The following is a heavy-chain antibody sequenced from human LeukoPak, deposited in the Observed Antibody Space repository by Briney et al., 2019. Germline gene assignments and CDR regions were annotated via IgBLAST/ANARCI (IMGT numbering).Heavy chain of an antibody. CDR3: ARLQSANHDNGYYTGGFYYMDV. CDR2: LSYTGST. D-gene: IGHD4-17*01. V-gene: IGHV4-59*08. J-gene: IGHJ6*03. CDR1: GGSMRKNY. Sequence: SETLSLTCSVSGGSMRKNYWGWIRQPPGQGLEWIGYLSYTGSTSYTPSLKSRVTIFLETPRNQFSLEVSSVIAAGTAVYYCARLQSANHDNGYYTGGFYYMDVWGKGTTVTVSS.